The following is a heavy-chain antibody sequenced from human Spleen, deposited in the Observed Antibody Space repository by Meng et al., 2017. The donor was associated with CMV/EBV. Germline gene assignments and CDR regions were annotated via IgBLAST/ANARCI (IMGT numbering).Heavy chain of an antibody. J-gene: IGHJ4*02. CDR3: ARETEKWLQFRFFDY. Sequence: LSLTCAASGFTFSRNWMSWVRQAPGKGLEWVANINQDGSEKYYVDSVKGRFTISRDNAKNSLYLQMNSLRAEDTAVYYCARETEKWLQFRFFDYWGQGTLVTVSS. CDR2: INQDGSEK. D-gene: IGHD5-24*01. V-gene: IGHV3-7*01. CDR1: GFTFSRNW.